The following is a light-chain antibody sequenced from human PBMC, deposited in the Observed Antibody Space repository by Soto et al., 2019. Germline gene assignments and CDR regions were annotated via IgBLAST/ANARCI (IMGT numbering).Light chain of an antibody. CDR1: QSVRSH. J-gene: IGKJ4*01. CDR2: GAS. CDR3: QQYNDWPRT. Sequence: VMPQSTATWSFSPGARATLSCTASQSVRSHLAWYQQKPGKAPSLLIFGASTRAGGVPARFSGSESGTEFTLTISTLQSEDVAVYFCQQYNDWPRTFGGGTKVDIK. V-gene: IGKV3-15*01.